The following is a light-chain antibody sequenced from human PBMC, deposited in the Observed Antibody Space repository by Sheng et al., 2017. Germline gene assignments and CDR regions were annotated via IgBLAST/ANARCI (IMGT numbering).Light chain of an antibody. CDR3: HQRSNWPRT. CDR2: DAS. CDR1: QSVSTY. J-gene: IGKJ1*01. V-gene: IGKV3-11*01. Sequence: EIVLTQSPATLSLSPGERASLSCRASQSVSTYLTWYQQKPGQAPRLLIFDASNRAAGIPARFSGSGSGTDFTLTISSLEPEDIAVYYCHQRSNWPRTFGQGTKVEI.